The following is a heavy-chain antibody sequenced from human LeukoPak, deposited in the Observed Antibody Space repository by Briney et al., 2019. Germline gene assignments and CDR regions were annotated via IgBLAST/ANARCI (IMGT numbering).Heavy chain of an antibody. D-gene: IGHD6-19*01. V-gene: IGHV1-2*02. CDR2: INPNSGGA. J-gene: IGHJ4*02. CDR1: GYTFTGYH. CDR3: ARDSGSSGWDPTSFLDY. Sequence: GASVKVSCKASGYTFTGYHIHWVRQAPGEGLEWMGWINPNSGGANSAQKYLGRVSMTRDTSIITVYMDLTSLRSDDTAVYYCARDSGSSGWDPTSFLDYWGRGTLVTVSS.